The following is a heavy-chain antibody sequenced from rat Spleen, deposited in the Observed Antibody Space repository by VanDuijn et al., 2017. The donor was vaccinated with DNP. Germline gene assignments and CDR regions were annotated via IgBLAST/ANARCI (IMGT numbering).Heavy chain of an antibody. D-gene: IGHD1-9*01. V-gene: IGHV3-1*01. CDR3: ARWNYYGYNGFDY. Sequence: EVQLQESGPGLVEPSQSLSLTCSVTGYSITSNYWAWIRKFPGNKMEWMGYISYSGSTSYNPSLKGRIPITRDTSKNQFFLQLNSVTTEDTATYYCARWNYYGYNGFDYWGQGVMVTVSS. J-gene: IGHJ2*01. CDR1: GYSITSNY. CDR2: ISYSGST.